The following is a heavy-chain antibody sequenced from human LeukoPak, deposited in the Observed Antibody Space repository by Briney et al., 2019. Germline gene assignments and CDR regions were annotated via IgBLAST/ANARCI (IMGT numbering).Heavy chain of an antibody. J-gene: IGHJ4*02. CDR3: ARRPSKYYDILTGYYRSEFDY. Sequence: ASVKVSCKASGYTFTSYGIRWVRQAPGQGLEWMGWMNPNSGNTGYAQKFQGRVTMTRNTSISTAYMELSSLRSEDTAVYYCARRPSKYYDILTGYYRSEFDYWGQGTLVTVSS. CDR1: GYTFTSYG. D-gene: IGHD3-9*01. V-gene: IGHV1-8*02. CDR2: MNPNSGNT.